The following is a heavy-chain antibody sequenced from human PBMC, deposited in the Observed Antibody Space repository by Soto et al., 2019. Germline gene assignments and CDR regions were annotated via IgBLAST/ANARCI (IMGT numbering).Heavy chain of an antibody. Sequence: QVQLQESGPGLVKPSETLSLTCTVSGGSISSYYWNWIRQPPGKGLEWLGYIYYTGSTNYNPSLKSRVTISVDTSKNQFSLKLSSVTATDTAVYYCSRHQGGYPPDYWGQGTLVTVSS. CDR2: IYYTGST. V-gene: IGHV4-59*08. J-gene: IGHJ4*02. CDR3: SRHQGGYPPDY. D-gene: IGHD5-12*01. CDR1: GGSISSYY.